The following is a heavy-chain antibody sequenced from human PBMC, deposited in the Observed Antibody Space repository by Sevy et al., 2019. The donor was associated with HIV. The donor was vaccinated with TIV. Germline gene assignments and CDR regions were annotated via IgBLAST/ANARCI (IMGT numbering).Heavy chain of an antibody. J-gene: IGHJ4*02. V-gene: IGHV3-48*01. D-gene: IGHD2-15*01. CDR2: ISDRSDTI. Sequence: GGSLRLSCAASGFIFSNYYMTWVRQAPGKGLEWVSYISDRSDTISYADSVKGRFTSSRDNAKNALYLQMCNLRGEETAVCYCARVRDRYCSGGSCYYGYFFDYWGQGTLVTVSS. CDR3: ARVRDRYCSGGSCYYGYFFDY. CDR1: GFIFSNYY.